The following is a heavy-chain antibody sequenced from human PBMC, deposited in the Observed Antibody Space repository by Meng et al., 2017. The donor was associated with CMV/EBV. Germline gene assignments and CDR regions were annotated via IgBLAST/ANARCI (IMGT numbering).Heavy chain of an antibody. CDR3: ARGYCSGGSCYWAYYYCMDV. V-gene: IGHV4-59*01. CDR2: IYYSGST. CDR1: GGSISSYY. J-gene: IGHJ6*02. D-gene: IGHD2-15*01. Sequence: SETLSLTCTVSGGSISSYYWSWIRQPPGKGLEWIGYIYYSGSTNYNPSLKSRVTISVDTSKNQFSLKLSSVTAADTAVYYCARGYCSGGSCYWAYYYCMDVWGQGTTVTVSS.